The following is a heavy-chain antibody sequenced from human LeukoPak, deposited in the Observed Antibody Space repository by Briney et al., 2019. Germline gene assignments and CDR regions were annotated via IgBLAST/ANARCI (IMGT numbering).Heavy chain of an antibody. CDR1: GVSFSGYY. CDR2: INHSGST. J-gene: IGHJ4*02. CDR3: ARKNYYYGSGSYYLV. Sequence: SETLSLTCAVYGVSFSGYYWSWIRQPPGKGLEWIGEINHSGSTNYNPSLKSRVTISVDTSKNQFSLKLSSVTAADTAVYYCARKNYYYGSGSYYLVWGQGTLVTVSS. D-gene: IGHD3-10*01. V-gene: IGHV4-34*01.